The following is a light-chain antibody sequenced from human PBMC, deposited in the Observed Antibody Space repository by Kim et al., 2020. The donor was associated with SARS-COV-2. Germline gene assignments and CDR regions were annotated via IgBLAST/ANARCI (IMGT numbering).Light chain of an antibody. V-gene: IGLV3-19*01. CDR1: SLRSYY. CDR3: NSRDSNTNVV. J-gene: IGLJ2*01. Sequence: SELTQDPAVSVALGQTVRITCQGDSLRSYYASWYQQKPGQAPLLVIYGKNNRPSGTPDRFSGPSSGNTASLTITGAQAEDEAGYYCNSRDSNTNVVFGGG. CDR2: GKN.